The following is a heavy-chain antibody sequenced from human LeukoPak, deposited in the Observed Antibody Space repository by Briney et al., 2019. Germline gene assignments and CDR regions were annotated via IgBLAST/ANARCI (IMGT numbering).Heavy chain of an antibody. Sequence: SETLSLTCTVSGGSISSHYWSWIRQPPGKGLEWIGSISYTGSTYYKPSLNSRVTISEDTSKKQSSLKLSSVTAADTAVYYCARRGTGSHYYGMDVWGQGTTVTVSS. J-gene: IGHJ6*02. CDR1: GGSISSHY. V-gene: IGHV4-59*08. CDR2: ISYTGST. D-gene: IGHD6-19*01. CDR3: ARRGTGSHYYGMDV.